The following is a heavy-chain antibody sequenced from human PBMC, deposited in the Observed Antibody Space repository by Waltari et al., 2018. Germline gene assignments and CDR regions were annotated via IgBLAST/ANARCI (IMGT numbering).Heavy chain of an antibody. CDR1: GYSFNNYW. D-gene: IGHD1-1*01. CDR3: ARHTEDDNGDD. J-gene: IGHJ4*02. CDR2: VRPDTSDT. V-gene: IGHV5-51*01. Sequence: QLVQSGTEVKKPGESLKISCKTSGYSFNNYWIGWVRQMPGKGLEWMGIVRPDTSDTRYSPSFRGQVTISADKSISIAYLQWSSLKASDTAIYYCARHTEDDNGDDWGQGTLVTVSS.